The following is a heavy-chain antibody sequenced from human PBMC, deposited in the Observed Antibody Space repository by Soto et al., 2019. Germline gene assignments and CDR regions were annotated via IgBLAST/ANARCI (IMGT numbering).Heavy chain of an antibody. V-gene: IGHV1-18*01. Sequence: GASVKVSCKASGYTFTSYGISWVRQAPGQGLEWMGWISAYNGNTNYAQKLQGRVTMTTDTSTSTAYMELRSLRSDDTAVYYCARIGSGALLWFGELLSGYYGMDVWGQGTTVTVSS. CDR1: GYTFTSYG. D-gene: IGHD3-10*01. CDR3: ARIGSGALLWFGELLSGYYGMDV. J-gene: IGHJ6*02. CDR2: ISAYNGNT.